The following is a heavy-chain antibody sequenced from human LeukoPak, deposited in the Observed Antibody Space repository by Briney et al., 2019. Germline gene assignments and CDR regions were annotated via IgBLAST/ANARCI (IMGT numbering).Heavy chain of an antibody. Sequence: GGSLRLSCAASGLTFDDYGMSWVRQAPGKGLEWVANIKQDGSEKYYVDSVKGRFTISRDNAKNSLYLQMNSLRAEDTAVYYCARDAGYFDYWGQGTLVTVSS. CDR2: IKQDGSEK. CDR1: GLTFDDYG. V-gene: IGHV3-7*01. CDR3: ARDAGYFDY. J-gene: IGHJ4*02.